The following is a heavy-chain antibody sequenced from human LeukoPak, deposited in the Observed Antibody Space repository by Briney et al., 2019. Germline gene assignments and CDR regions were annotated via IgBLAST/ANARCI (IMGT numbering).Heavy chain of an antibody. J-gene: IGHJ5*02. V-gene: IGHV4-38-2*02. Sequence: SETLSLTCTVSGYSISSGYYWGWIRQPPGKGLEWIGSIYHSGSTYYNPSLKSRVTISVDTSKNQFSLKLSSVTAADTAVYYCARDPRAVATIVHNWFDPWGQGTLVTVSS. CDR1: GYSISSGYY. D-gene: IGHD5-12*01. CDR2: IYHSGST. CDR3: ARDPRAVATIVHNWFDP.